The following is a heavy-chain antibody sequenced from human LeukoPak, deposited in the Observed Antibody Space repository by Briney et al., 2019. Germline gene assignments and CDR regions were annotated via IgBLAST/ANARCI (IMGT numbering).Heavy chain of an antibody. D-gene: IGHD6-13*01. J-gene: IGHJ4*02. CDR1: GGSINSYY. Sequence: SETLSLTCTVSGGSINSYYWSWIRQPPGKGLEWIGYIYYSGSTNYNPSLKSRVTMSVDTPKNQFSLKLSSVTAADTAVYYCARDVIAAAGTADYWGQGTLVTVSS. CDR3: ARDVIAAAGTADY. V-gene: IGHV4-59*12. CDR2: IYYSGST.